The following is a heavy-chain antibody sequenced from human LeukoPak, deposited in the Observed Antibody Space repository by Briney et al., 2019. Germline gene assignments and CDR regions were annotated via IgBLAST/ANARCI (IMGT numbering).Heavy chain of an antibody. Sequence: SQTLSLTCAISGDSVSSNSAAWNWIRQSPSRGLEWLGRTYYRSKWYNDYAVSVKSRITINPDTSKNQFSLQLNSVTPEDMAVYYCARDLTYYYDSSGYYYVLDYWGQGTLVTVSS. CDR2: TYYRSKWYN. D-gene: IGHD3-22*01. CDR1: GDSVSSNSAA. V-gene: IGHV6-1*01. J-gene: IGHJ4*02. CDR3: ARDLTYYYDSSGYYYVLDY.